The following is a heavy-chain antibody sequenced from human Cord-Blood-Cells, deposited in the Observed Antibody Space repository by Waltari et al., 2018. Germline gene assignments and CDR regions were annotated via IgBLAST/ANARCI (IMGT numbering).Heavy chain of an antibody. CDR3: ARAHQRLDAARFDY. J-gene: IGHJ4*02. Sequence: QVQLVQSGAEVKKPGSSVKVSCKASGGTFSSYAISWVGQAPGQGLEWMGRIIPILGIANYAQKFQGRVTITADKSTSTAYMELSSLRSEDTAVYYCARAHQRLDAARFDYWGQGTLVTVSS. D-gene: IGHD6-6*01. CDR1: GGTFSSYA. CDR2: IIPILGIA. V-gene: IGHV1-69*09.